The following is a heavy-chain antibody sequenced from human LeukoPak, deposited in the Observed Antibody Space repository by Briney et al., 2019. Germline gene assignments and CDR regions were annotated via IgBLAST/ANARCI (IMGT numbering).Heavy chain of an antibody. CDR1: GYTFTGYY. CDR3: AXXXXXILTGTTPFDY. V-gene: IGHV1-2*02. D-gene: IGHD3-9*01. J-gene: IGHJ4*02. CDR2: INPNSGGT. Sequence: ASVEVSCKASGYTFTGYYMHWVRQAPGQGLEWMGWINPNSGGTNYAQKFQGRVTMTRDTSISTAYMELSRLRSDDTAVYYCAXXXXXILTGTTPFDYWGQGTLVTVSS.